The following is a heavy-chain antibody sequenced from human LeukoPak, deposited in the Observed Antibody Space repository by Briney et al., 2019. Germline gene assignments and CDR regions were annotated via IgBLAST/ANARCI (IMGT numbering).Heavy chain of an antibody. J-gene: IGHJ3*02. Sequence: PSETLSLTCAVSGGSISRGGYYWSWFGQHPGKGLEWIGYIYYSVSTYYNPSLKSRVTISVDTSKNQFSLKLSSVTAADTAVYYRAREQKSYYDSSGIDDAFDIWGQGTMVTVSS. CDR3: AREQKSYYDSSGIDDAFDI. CDR1: GGSISRGGYY. V-gene: IGHV4-31*11. CDR2: IYYSVST. D-gene: IGHD3-22*01.